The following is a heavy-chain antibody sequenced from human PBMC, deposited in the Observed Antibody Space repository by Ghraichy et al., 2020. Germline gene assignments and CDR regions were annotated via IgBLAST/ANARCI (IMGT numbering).Heavy chain of an antibody. Sequence: GGSLRLSCAASGFTFSSFWMYLVRQAPGKGLEWVANINTDGSGKYYVDSVKGRFTISRDNAKNSLFLLMNSLRVEDTAVYYCASNRWGWGQGTLVTVSS. CDR3: ASNRWG. CDR1: GFTFSSFW. CDR2: INTDGSGK. J-gene: IGHJ4*02. V-gene: IGHV3-7*01. D-gene: IGHD2/OR15-2a*01.